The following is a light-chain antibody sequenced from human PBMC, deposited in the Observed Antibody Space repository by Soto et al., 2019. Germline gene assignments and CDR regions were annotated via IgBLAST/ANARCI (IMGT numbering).Light chain of an antibody. Sequence: QSVLTQPASVSGSPGQSITISCSGSSSDVGHDNFVSWFQQHPGKAPRLLIYDVSNRPSGVSSRFSGSKSGNTASLTISGLQAEDEADYFCTSYTSRNTLIFGGGTKLTVL. CDR3: TSYTSRNTLI. J-gene: IGLJ2*01. V-gene: IGLV2-14*01. CDR1: SSDVGHDNF. CDR2: DVS.